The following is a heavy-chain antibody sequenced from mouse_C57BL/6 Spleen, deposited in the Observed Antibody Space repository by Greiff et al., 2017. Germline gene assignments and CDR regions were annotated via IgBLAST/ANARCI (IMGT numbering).Heavy chain of an antibody. CDR2: IDPSVSYT. CDR1: GYTFTSYW. J-gene: IGHJ4*01. Sequence: QVQLQQPGAELVKPGASVKLSCKASGYTFTSYWMQWVKQRPGQGLEWIGEIDPSVSYTNYNQKFKGKATLTVDTSSSTAYMQLSSLTSEGSAVYYGARKGGYYYGSREYYAMDYWGQGTSVTVSS. V-gene: IGHV1-50*01. D-gene: IGHD1-1*01. CDR3: ARKGGYYYGSREYYAMDY.